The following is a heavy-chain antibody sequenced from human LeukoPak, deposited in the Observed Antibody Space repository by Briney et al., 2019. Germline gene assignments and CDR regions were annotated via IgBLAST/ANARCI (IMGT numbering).Heavy chain of an antibody. V-gene: IGHV3-30*02. Sequence: GGSLRLSCAASGFTFSSYGMHWVRQAPDKGLEWVGFIRYDGSRKSYAYSVKGRFTISSDNSKNTLYLQMNSLRAEDTAAYYCAKAKMITFGGVIVPDAFDIWGQGTMVTVSS. CDR3: AKAKMITFGGVIVPDAFDI. J-gene: IGHJ3*02. CDR2: IRYDGSRK. D-gene: IGHD3-16*02. CDR1: GFTFSSYG.